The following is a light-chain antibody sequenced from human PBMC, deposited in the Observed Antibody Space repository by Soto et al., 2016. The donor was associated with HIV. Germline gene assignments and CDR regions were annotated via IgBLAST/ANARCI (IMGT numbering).Light chain of an antibody. CDR2: QDD. J-gene: IGLJ2*01. CDR3: QAWDSGTAV. V-gene: IGLV3-1*01. Sequence: SYELTQSPSVSVSPGQTASITCSGNKLGDKYACWYQQKPGQSPVLVIYQDDKRPSGIPERFSGSNSGNTATLTISGTQTMDEADYYCQAWDSGTAVFGGGTKLT. CDR1: KLGDKY.